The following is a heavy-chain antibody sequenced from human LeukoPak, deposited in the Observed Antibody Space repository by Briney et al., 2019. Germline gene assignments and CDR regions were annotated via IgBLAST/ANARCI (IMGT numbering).Heavy chain of an antibody. J-gene: IGHJ4*02. CDR1: GFTFSSYS. V-gene: IGHV3-21*01. CDR3: ARDRGSWLLDY. CDR2: ISSSSSYI. D-gene: IGHD2-15*01. Sequence: GGSLRLPCAASGFTFSSYSMNWVRQAPGKGLEWVSSISSSSSYIYYADSVKGRFTISRDNAKNSLYLQMNSLRAEDTAVYYCARDRGSWLLDYWGQGTLVTVSS.